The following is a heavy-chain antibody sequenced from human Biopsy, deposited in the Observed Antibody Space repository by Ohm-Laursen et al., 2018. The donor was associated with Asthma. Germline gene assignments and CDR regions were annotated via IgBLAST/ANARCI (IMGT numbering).Heavy chain of an antibody. CDR1: SGSGGYMRSGNYY. J-gene: IGHJ4*02. CDR3: ARAQDYYDSRGYYRSFDY. V-gene: IGHV4-39*07. Sequence: SETLSLTCSLSSGSGGYMRSGNYYWGWIRQPPGKGLEWIGSIYYSGTTYYNPSLESRVTISVDTSKNQFFLRLSSVTAADTAVYYCARAQDYYDSRGYYRSFDYWGQGTLVTVSS. CDR2: IYYSGTT. D-gene: IGHD3-22*01.